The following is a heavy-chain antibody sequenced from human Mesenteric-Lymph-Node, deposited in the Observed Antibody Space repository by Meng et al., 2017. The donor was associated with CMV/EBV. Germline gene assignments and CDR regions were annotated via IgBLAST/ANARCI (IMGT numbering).Heavy chain of an antibody. J-gene: IGHJ5*02. CDR3: ARESRLTIFGVVIFDP. V-gene: IGHV4-61*01. Sequence: GSLRLSCSVSGGSVNSGNYHWSWTRQPPGKGLEWIGYIHYSGSTNYNPSLKSRLTMSLDTSKNQFSLKVNSVTAADTAVYYCARESRLTIFGVVIFDPWGQGTLVTVSS. D-gene: IGHD3-3*01. CDR2: IHYSGST. CDR1: GGSVNSGNYH.